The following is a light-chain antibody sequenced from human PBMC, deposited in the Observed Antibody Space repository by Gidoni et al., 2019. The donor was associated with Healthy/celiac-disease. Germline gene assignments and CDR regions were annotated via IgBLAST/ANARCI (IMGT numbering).Light chain of an antibody. CDR2: AAP. J-gene: IGKJ4*01. CDR1: QGISSY. CDR3: QQYYSYPPLT. V-gene: IGKV1-8*01. Sequence: AIRMTQSPSSFSASTGDRATITCRASQGISSYLAWYQQKPGKAPKLLIYAAPTLQSGVPSRFSGSGSGTDFTLTISCLQSEDFATYYCQQYYSYPPLTFGGGTKVEIK.